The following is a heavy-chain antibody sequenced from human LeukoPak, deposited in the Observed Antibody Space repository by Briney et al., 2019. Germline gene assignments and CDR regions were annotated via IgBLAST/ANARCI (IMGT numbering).Heavy chain of an antibody. CDR3: AGAEYSSSPFDY. D-gene: IGHD6-13*01. Sequence: SETLSLTCAVYGGSFSGYYWSWIRQPPGKGLEWIGEINHSGSTNYNPSLKSRVTISVDTSKNQFSLKLSSVTAADTAVYYCAGAEYSSSPFDYWGQGTLVTVPS. CDR2: INHSGST. J-gene: IGHJ4*02. V-gene: IGHV4-34*01. CDR1: GGSFSGYY.